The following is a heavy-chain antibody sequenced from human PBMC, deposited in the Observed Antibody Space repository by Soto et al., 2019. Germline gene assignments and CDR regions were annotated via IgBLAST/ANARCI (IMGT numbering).Heavy chain of an antibody. J-gene: IGHJ5*02. Sequence: EVQLLESGGGLVQPGGSLTLSCAASGFTFSNYAMSWVRQAPGKGLEWVSAISGGGISRYYADSVRGRFTISRDNSRNSLDHRMTRPGAEATAVYCCAREAITMVRGTNNWFALWGQGTVVTVSS. CDR3: AREAITMVRGTNNWFAL. CDR1: GFTFSNYA. V-gene: IGHV3-23*01. CDR2: ISGGGISR. D-gene: IGHD3-10*01.